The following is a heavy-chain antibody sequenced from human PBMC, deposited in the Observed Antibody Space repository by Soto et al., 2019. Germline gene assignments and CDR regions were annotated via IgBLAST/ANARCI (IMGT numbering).Heavy chain of an antibody. Sequence: SETLSLTCTVSGGSISSYYWSWIRQPPGKGLEWIGYIYYSGSTNYNPSLKSRVTMLIDMSKNQFSLKLTSVSAADTAVYYCAAATRYWGQGILVTVSS. V-gene: IGHV4-59*01. J-gene: IGHJ4*02. D-gene: IGHD2-15*01. CDR3: AAATRY. CDR1: GGSISSYY. CDR2: IYYSGST.